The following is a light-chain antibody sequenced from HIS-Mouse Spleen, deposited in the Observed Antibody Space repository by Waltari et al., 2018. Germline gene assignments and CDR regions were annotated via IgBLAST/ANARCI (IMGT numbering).Light chain of an antibody. Sequence: SYELTQPPSVSVSPGQTARLTCSGDALPKQYASWSQQKPGQAPVLVIYKDSERPSGIPERFSGSSSGTTVTLTISGVQAEDEADYYCQSADSSGTYQDVVFGGGTKLTVL. CDR3: QSADSSGTYQDVV. J-gene: IGLJ2*01. V-gene: IGLV3-25*03. CDR2: KDS. CDR1: ALPKQY.